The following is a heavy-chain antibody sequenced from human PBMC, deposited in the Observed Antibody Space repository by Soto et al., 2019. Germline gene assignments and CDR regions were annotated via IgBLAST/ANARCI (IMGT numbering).Heavy chain of an antibody. CDR3: ARGYGDYVLDF. CDR1: GGSISSYY. CDR2: IYYSGST. D-gene: IGHD4-17*01. V-gene: IGHV4-59*08. J-gene: IGHJ4*02. Sequence: QVQLQESGPGLVKASETLSLTCTVSGGSISSYYWSWIRQPPGKGLEWIGYIYYSGSTNYNPSLKSRLTVAVDTSKIQFSLKLRSVTAADTAVYYCARGYGDYVLDFWGQGTLVTVSS.